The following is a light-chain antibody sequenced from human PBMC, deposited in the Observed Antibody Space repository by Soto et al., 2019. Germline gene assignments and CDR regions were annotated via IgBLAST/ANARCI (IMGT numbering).Light chain of an antibody. Sequence: DIPLTQSPSSLSASVGDIVTITCRASKGISSYLAWYQQIPGKAPNILIYAASTVQSGVSSRYSVSGSGTEFTLTIGSMQPEDSATYYCQQLNSYSLTFSGGTQVEIK. V-gene: IGKV1-9*01. CDR2: AAS. J-gene: IGKJ4*01. CDR3: QQLNSYSLT. CDR1: KGISSY.